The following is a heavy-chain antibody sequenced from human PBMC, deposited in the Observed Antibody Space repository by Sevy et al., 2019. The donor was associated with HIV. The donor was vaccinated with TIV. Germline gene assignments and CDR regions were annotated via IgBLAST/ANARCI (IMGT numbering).Heavy chain of an antibody. Sequence: GGSLRLSCAASGFTFSNSWMIWVRQAPGKGLEWVGRIKSKTDGGTTDYADPVKGRFSISIDDSKNTLYLQMNWLKTKEAGVYYCTTDLIDDWGQGTMVTVSS. V-gene: IGHV3-15*01. CDR2: IKSKTDGGTT. D-gene: IGHD3-9*01. CDR1: GFTFSNSW. J-gene: IGHJ4*01. CDR3: TTDLIDD.